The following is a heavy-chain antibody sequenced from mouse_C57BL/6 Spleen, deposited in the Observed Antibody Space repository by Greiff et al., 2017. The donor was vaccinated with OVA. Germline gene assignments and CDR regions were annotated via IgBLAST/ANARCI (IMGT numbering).Heavy chain of an antibody. CDR3: ARRGAWFAY. CDR2: INPSTGGT. J-gene: IGHJ3*01. CDR1: GYSFTGYY. Sequence: VQLQQSGPELVKPGASVNISCKASGYSFTGYYMNWVKQSPEKSLEWIGEINPSTGGTTYNQKFKAKATLTVDKSSSTAYMQLKSLTSEDSAVYYCARRGAWFAYWGQGTLVTVSA. V-gene: IGHV1-42*01.